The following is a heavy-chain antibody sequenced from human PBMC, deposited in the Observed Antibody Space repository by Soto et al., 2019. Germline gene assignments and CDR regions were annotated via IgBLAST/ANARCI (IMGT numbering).Heavy chain of an antibody. CDR1: GFTFDDYA. J-gene: IGHJ5*02. CDR3: AKDMGDPAATSLTYFDP. Sequence: GGSLRLSCAASGFTFDDYAMHWVRQAPGKGLEWVSGISWNSGSIGYADSVKGRFTISRDNAKNSLYLQMNSLRAEDTALYYCAKDMGDPAATSLTYFDPWGQGTLVTVSS. D-gene: IGHD2-2*01. V-gene: IGHV3-9*01. CDR2: ISWNSGSI.